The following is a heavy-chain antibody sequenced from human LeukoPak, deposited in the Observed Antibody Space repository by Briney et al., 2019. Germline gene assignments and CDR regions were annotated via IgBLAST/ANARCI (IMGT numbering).Heavy chain of an antibody. D-gene: IGHD3-3*01. Sequence: GGSLRLSCAASGFTFDDYAMHWVRQAPGKGLEWVSGISWNSGSIGYADSVKGRFTTSRDNAKNSLYLQMNSLRAEDTALYYCAKGFEEWLSPFDYWDQGTLVTVSS. J-gene: IGHJ4*02. V-gene: IGHV3-9*01. CDR2: ISWNSGSI. CDR1: GFTFDDYA. CDR3: AKGFEEWLSPFDY.